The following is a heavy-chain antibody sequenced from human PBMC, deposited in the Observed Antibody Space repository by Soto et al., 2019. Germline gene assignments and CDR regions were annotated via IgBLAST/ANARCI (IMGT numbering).Heavy chain of an antibody. V-gene: IGHV4-59*01. CDR2: IHDSGTT. Sequence: QVQLQESGPGLVKPSETLSLTCTVSGASISNSYWSWIRQPPGKGPEWIAFIHDSGTTTYNPSLKSRVPRAIDTSKNQFSGRLSSVTAADTAVYDCARGCCSSCRFDPWGQGNLVTVSS. D-gene: IGHD6-6*01. J-gene: IGHJ5*02. CDR1: GASISNSY. CDR3: ARGCCSSCRFDP.